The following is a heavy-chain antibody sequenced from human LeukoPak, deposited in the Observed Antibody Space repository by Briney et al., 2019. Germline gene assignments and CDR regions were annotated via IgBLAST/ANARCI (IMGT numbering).Heavy chain of an antibody. V-gene: IGHV1-2*02. CDR1: GYTFTDYY. D-gene: IGHD3-22*01. J-gene: IGHJ4*02. CDR3: AREFSDYYIDY. CDR2: INPNSGGT. Sequence: ASVKVSCKASGYTFTDYYLHWVRQAPGQGLEWMGWINPNSGGTNYAQKFQGRVTMTRDTSISTAYMELSRLRSDDTAVYYCAREFSDYYIDYWGQGTPVTVSS.